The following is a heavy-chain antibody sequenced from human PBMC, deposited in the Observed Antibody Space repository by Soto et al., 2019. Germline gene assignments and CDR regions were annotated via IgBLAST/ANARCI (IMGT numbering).Heavy chain of an antibody. CDR1: GYTFTTYP. V-gene: IGHV1-3*05. CDR2: INVGNGGT. Sequence: QVQLVQSGAEEKKPGASVKVSCKASGYTFTTYPMNWLRPAPGQRHEWMGWINVGNGGTNYSQKFQGQVSITRDTSARTDYVRLKRLRSDDTAVYYCAADMGGSSIGGSGPEAWFDARGQGTLVIVTS. D-gene: IGHD2-15*01. J-gene: IGHJ5*02. CDR3: AADMGGSSIGGSGPEAWFDA.